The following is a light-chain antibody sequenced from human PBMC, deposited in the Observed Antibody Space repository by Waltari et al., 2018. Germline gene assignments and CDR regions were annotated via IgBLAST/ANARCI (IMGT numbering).Light chain of an antibody. Sequence: YHQQPRVAPPLLIYHNNTRPPCVPARLFASNSAASAALPITCLQAEDEADYYCHSFYRSRTSWVFGGGTKLTVL. J-gene: IGLJ3*02. V-gene: IGLV1-40*03. CDR2: HNN. CDR3: HSFYRSRTSWV.